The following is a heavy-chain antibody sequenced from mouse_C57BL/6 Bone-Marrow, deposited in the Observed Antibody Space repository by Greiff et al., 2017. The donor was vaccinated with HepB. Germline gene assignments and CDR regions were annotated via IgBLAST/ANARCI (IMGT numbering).Heavy chain of an antibody. J-gene: IGHJ4*01. V-gene: IGHV14-3*01. Sequence: VQLQQSVAELVRPGASVKLSCTASGFNIKNTYMHWVKQRPEQGLEWIGRIDPANGNTKYAPKFQGKATITADTSSNTAYLQLSSLTSEDTAIYYCADLLWLRRGGHAMDYWGQGTSVTVSS. CDR2: IDPANGNT. CDR3: ADLLWLRRGGHAMDY. D-gene: IGHD2-2*01. CDR1: GFNIKNTY.